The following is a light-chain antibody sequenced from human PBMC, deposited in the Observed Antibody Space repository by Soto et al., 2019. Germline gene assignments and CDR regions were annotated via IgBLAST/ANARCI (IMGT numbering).Light chain of an antibody. Sequence: IVLTQSPGTLSLFLGERAALSCLASQSFRGLLAWYQQKPGQAPRLLIYDAYNRATGIPPRFSGSGSGTDFTLTISSLEPEDSAVYYCQQRHMWPITFGQGTRLEIK. CDR2: DAY. CDR1: QSFRGL. V-gene: IGKV3-11*01. J-gene: IGKJ5*01. CDR3: QQRHMWPIT.